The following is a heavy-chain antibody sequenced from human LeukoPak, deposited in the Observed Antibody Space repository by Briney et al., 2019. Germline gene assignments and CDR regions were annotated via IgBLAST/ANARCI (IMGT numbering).Heavy chain of an antibody. Sequence: GGSLRLSCAASGFTFDDYGMSWVPQAPGKGLEWVSGINWNGGSTGYADSVKGRFTISRDNAKNSLYLQMNNLRAEDTALYYWARESIAAAGTSYDYWGQGTLVSVSS. J-gene: IGHJ4*02. CDR1: GFTFDDYG. D-gene: IGHD6-13*01. CDR3: ARESIAAAGTSYDY. CDR2: INWNGGST. V-gene: IGHV3-20*04.